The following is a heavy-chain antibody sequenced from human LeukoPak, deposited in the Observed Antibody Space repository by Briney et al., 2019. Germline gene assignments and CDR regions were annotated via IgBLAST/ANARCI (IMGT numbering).Heavy chain of an antibody. CDR2: IYTSGST. Sequence: PSGTLCLTCTVSGGSISSYYWSWIRQPAGKGLEWIGRIYTSGSTNYNPSLKSRVTMSVDTSKNQFSLKLSSVTAADTAVYYCASADPYSSSWYSFDYWGQGTLVTVSS. CDR1: GGSISSYY. J-gene: IGHJ4*02. V-gene: IGHV4-4*07. D-gene: IGHD6-13*01. CDR3: ASADPYSSSWYSFDY.